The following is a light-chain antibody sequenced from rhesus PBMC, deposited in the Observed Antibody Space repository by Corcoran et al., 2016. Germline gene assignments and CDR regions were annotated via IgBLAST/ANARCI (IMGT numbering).Light chain of an antibody. CDR3: QQGYSTPPT. CDR1: QGISSY. J-gene: IGKJ1*01. V-gene: IGKV1-32*03. CDR2: YAN. Sequence: DIQMSQSPSSLSASVGDRVTITCRASQGISSYLNWYQQKPGKALKLLIYYANSLESGVPSMFSGSGSGTDYTLTISSLQPEDVATYYCQQGYSTPPTFGQGTKVEIK.